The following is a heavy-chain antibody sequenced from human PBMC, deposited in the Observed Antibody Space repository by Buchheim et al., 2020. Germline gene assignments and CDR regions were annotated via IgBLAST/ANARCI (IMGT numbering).Heavy chain of an antibody. CDR1: GFTFSSYG. J-gene: IGHJ4*02. CDR3: AKNRDPYLYLREFDY. V-gene: IGHV3-30*18. CDR2: ISYDGNKK. D-gene: IGHD2-2*02. Sequence: VQLLESGGGLVQPGGSLRLSCAASGFTFSSYGMHWVRQAPGKGLEWVALISYDGNKKYFADSVKGRFTISRDNSKNMLYLQMSSLKTEDTAIYYCAKNRDPYLYLREFDYWGQGTL.